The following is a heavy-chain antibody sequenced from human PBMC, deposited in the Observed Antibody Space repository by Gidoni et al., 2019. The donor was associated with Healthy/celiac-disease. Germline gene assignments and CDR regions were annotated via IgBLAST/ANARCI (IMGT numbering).Heavy chain of an antibody. D-gene: IGHD3-22*01. Sequence: QVQLVESGCGVVQPGLSLILSCPASGFTFLRYGMHWVRQAPGKGLEWVAVISYDGSNKYYADSVKGRFTISRDNSKNTLYLQMNSLRAEDTAVYYCAKDHSLSSGYSSGAFDIWGQGTMVTVSS. J-gene: IGHJ3*02. CDR3: AKDHSLSSGYSSGAFDI. CDR2: ISYDGSNK. CDR1: GFTFLRYG. V-gene: IGHV3-30*18.